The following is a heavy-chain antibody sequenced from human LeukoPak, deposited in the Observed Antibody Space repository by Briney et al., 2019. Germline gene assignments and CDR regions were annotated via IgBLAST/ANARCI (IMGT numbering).Heavy chain of an antibody. J-gene: IGHJ6*03. Sequence: ASVNVSCKASGYTFTGYYMHWVRQAPGQGLEWMGRINPNSGGTNYAQKFQGRVTMTRDTSISTAYMELSRLRSDDTAVYYCARDYGSGSRDQKYYMDVWGKGTTVTVSS. CDR2: INPNSGGT. CDR3: ARDYGSGSRDQKYYMDV. V-gene: IGHV1-2*06. CDR1: GYTFTGYY. D-gene: IGHD3-10*01.